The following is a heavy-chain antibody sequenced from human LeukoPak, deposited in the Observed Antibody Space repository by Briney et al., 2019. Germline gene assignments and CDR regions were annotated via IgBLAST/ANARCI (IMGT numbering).Heavy chain of an antibody. CDR2: IIPILGIA. Sequence: VASVKVSCKASGGTFSSYAISWVRQAPGQGLEWMGRIIPILGIANYAQKFQGRVTITADKSTSTAYMELSSLRSEDTAVYYCAREARPHWYFDLWGRGTLVTVSS. J-gene: IGHJ2*01. CDR1: GGTFSSYA. CDR3: AREARPHWYFDL. V-gene: IGHV1-69*04. D-gene: IGHD6-25*01.